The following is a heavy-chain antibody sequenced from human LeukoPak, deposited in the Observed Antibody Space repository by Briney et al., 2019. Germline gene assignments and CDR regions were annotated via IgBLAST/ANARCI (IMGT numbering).Heavy chain of an antibody. D-gene: IGHD3-10*01. V-gene: IGHV3-30*03. CDR3: VFEGRADAFDI. CDR1: GFTFSSYG. Sequence: GRSLSLSCAASGFTFSSYGMHWVRQAPGKGLEWVAVISYDGSNKYYADSVKGRFTISRDNSKNTLYLQMNSLRAEDTAVYYCVFEGRADAFDIWGQGTMVTVSS. J-gene: IGHJ3*02. CDR2: ISYDGSNK.